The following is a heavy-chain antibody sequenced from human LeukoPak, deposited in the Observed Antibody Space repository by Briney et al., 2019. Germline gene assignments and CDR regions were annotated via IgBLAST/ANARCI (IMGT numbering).Heavy chain of an antibody. CDR2: ISDSGDNT. CDR3: AEGGYDQDFDY. V-gene: IGHV3-23*01. D-gene: IGHD5-12*01. J-gene: IGHJ4*02. Sequence: PGGSLRLSCAASGFSFSTYAMSWVRQVPGKGLEWVSCISDSGDNTYYSDSVKGRFTISRDNSRNTLYLQMNSLRAEDTAVYYCAEGGYDQDFDYWGQGTLVTVSS. CDR1: GFSFSTYA.